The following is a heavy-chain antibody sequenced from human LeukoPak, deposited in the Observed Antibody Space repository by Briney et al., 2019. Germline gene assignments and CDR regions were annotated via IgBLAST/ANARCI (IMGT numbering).Heavy chain of an antibody. V-gene: IGHV1-46*01. CDR2: INPSAGNT. Sequence: ASAKVSCKASGYTFTSYYIHWVRQAPGQGLDWMGIINPSAGNTAYPQKFQGRVTMTRDTSTTTLYMELSSLRSDDTAVYYCVREFSGGYFDYWGQGTLVTVSS. D-gene: IGHD3-16*01. J-gene: IGHJ4*02. CDR3: VREFSGGYFDY. CDR1: GYTFTSYY.